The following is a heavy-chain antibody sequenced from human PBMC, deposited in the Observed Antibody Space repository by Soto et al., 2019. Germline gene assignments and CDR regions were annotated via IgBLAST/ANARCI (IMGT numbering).Heavy chain of an antibody. CDR3: AREGASIVGATGAFDI. D-gene: IGHD1-26*01. J-gene: IGHJ3*02. Sequence: QEQLVQSGSEVRRPGSSVRVSCTASGRTFSTYPIHWVRQAPGQGLEWMGGFIPMFGTANSAHKFQGRVTLTPDKSTSTAYMEPSSLKSEDTSVYYCAREGASIVGATGAFDICGQGTLVSVSS. CDR1: GRTFSTYP. V-gene: IGHV1-69*06. CDR2: FIPMFGTA.